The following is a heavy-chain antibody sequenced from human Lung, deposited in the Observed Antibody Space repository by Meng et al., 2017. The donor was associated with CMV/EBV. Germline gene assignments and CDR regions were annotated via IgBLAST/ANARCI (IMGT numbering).Heavy chain of an antibody. V-gene: IGHV4-30-4*01. Sequence: QVQLRGSGPGLVEPSPTLSLTCTVSSGSMGSGNYYWSWIRQPPGKGLEWIGYIHHSGSAYYNPSLKSRVSISVDTSKNQFSLNLNSMTAADTAVYYCASFDHIPRRNYFDYWGQGTLVTVSS. D-gene: IGHD2-21*01. CDR1: SGSMGSGNYY. CDR2: IHHSGSA. CDR3: ASFDHIPRRNYFDY. J-gene: IGHJ4*02.